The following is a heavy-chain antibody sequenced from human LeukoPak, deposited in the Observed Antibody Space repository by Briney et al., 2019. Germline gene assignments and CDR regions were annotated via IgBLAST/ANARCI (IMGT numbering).Heavy chain of an antibody. J-gene: IGHJ4*02. CDR1: GYTFTSYA. Sequence: ASVKVSCKASGYTFTSYAMHWVRQAPGQRLEWMGWINAGNGNTKYSQKFQGRVTITRDTSASTVYMELSSLRSEDTAVYYCARDSALEAGTFFDYWGQGTLVTVSS. V-gene: IGHV1-3*01. D-gene: IGHD6-19*01. CDR3: ARDSALEAGTFFDY. CDR2: INAGNGNT.